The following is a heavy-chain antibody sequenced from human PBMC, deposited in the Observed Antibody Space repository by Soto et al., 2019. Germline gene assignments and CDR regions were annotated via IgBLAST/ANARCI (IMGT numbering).Heavy chain of an antibody. Sequence: PSETLSLTCTVSGGSISSYYWSWIRQPPGKGLEWIGYIYYSGSTNYNPSLKSRVTISVDTSKNQFSLKLSSVTAADTAVYYCARSSHDYPDYWGQGTRVTVSS. CDR2: IYYSGST. J-gene: IGHJ4*02. CDR1: GGSISSYY. CDR3: ARSSHDYPDY. V-gene: IGHV4-59*08.